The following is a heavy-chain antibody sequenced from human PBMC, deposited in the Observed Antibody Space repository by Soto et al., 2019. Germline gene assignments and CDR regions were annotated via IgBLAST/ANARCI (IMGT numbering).Heavy chain of an antibody. CDR3: ARHGKWLATDY. J-gene: IGHJ4*02. CDR2: INPSGGST. V-gene: IGHV1-46*03. CDR1: GYTFTSYY. D-gene: IGHD6-19*01. Sequence: ASVKVSCKASGYTFTSYYMHWVRQTPGQGLEWMGIINPSGGSTSYAQKFQGRVTMTRDTSTSTVYMELSSLRSEDTAVYYCARHGKWLATDYWGQGTLVTVSS.